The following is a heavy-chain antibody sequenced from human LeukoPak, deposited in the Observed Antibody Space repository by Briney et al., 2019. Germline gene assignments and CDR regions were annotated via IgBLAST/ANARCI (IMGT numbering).Heavy chain of an antibody. J-gene: IGHJ4*02. CDR2: IRSKAYGGTT. V-gene: IGHV3-49*04. CDR3: TRRRVGDTPDY. Sequence: GGSLRLSCAASEFTFSNYKMNWVRQAPGKGLEWVGFIRSKAYGGTTEYAASVKGRFTISRDDSKSIAYLQMNSLKTEDTAVYYCTRRRVGDTPDYWGQGTLVTVSS. D-gene: IGHD2-21*01. CDR1: EFTFSNYK.